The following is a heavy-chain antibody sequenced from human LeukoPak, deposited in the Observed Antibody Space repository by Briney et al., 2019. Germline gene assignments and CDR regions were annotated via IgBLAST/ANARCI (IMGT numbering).Heavy chain of an antibody. V-gene: IGHV4-34*01. CDR1: GGSFIGFH. J-gene: IGHJ6*03. CDR2: INHSGST. CDR3: ARRVGRYFGERAYYYNYMDV. D-gene: IGHD3-10*01. Sequence: ASETLSLTCAVYGGSFIGFHWNWIRQAPGKGLEWIGDINHSGSTNYNPSLTSRVTISVDTSKNQFSLKLSSVTAADTAVYYCARRVGRYFGERAYYYNYMDVWGKGTTVTVSS.